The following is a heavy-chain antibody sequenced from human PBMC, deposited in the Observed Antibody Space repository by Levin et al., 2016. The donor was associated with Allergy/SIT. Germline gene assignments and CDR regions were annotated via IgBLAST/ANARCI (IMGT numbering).Heavy chain of an antibody. V-gene: IGHV5-10-1*01. CDR1: GYSFTSYW. Sequence: GESLKISCKGSGYSFTSYWISWVRQMPGKGLEWMGRIDPSDSYTNYSPSFQGHVTISADKSISTAYLQWSSLKASDTAMYYCAIRVMATVTNQVDYWGQGTLVTVSS. CDR3: AIRVMATVTNQVDY. J-gene: IGHJ4*02. CDR2: IDPSDSYT. D-gene: IGHD4-17*01.